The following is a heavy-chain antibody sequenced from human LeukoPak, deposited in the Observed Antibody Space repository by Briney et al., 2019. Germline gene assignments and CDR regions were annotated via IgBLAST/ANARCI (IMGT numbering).Heavy chain of an antibody. CDR1: GFTFSNYW. Sequence: GGSLRLSCAASGFTFSNYWMSWVRQAPGKGPEWVANIKQDSGEIYYVDPVKGRFTISRDNAKNSLYLQMNSLRAEDTAVYYCARDKIVGPTRFDYWGQGILVTVSS. J-gene: IGHJ4*02. CDR3: ARDKIVGPTRFDY. V-gene: IGHV3-7*01. D-gene: IGHD1-26*01. CDR2: IKQDSGEI.